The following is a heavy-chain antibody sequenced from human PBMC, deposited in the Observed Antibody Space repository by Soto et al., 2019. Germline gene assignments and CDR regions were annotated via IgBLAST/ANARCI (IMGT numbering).Heavy chain of an antibody. J-gene: IGHJ5*02. CDR3: ARASPTYYYDSSGYQPFGP. CDR2: ISSSGSTI. V-gene: IGHV3-48*03. D-gene: IGHD3-22*01. CDR1: GFTFSSYE. Sequence: GGSLRLSCAASGFTFSSYEMNWVRQAPGKGLEWVSYISSSGSTIYYADSVKGRFTISRDNVKNSLYLQMNSLRAEDTAVYYCARASPTYYYDSSGYQPFGPWGQGTLVTVSS.